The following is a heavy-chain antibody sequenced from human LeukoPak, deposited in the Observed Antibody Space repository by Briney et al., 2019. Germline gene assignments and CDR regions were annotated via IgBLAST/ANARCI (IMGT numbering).Heavy chain of an antibody. J-gene: IGHJ4*02. D-gene: IGHD3-22*01. Sequence: GGSLRLSCAASGFTFSSYAMSWVRQAPGKGLEWVANIKQDGSEKYYVDSVKGRFTISRDNAQNSLYLQMSSLRAEDTAVYYCARGRYHHDSSGYSSFYHWGQGTLVTVSS. V-gene: IGHV3-7*01. CDR1: GFTFSSYA. CDR2: IKQDGSEK. CDR3: ARGRYHHDSSGYSSFYH.